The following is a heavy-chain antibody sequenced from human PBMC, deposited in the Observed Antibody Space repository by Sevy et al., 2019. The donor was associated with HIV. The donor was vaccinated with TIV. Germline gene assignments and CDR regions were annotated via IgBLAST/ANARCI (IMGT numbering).Heavy chain of an antibody. D-gene: IGHD3-3*01. J-gene: IGHJ4*02. Sequence: GGSLRLSCTSSGFTFSSYAMNWVRQAPGKGLEWVSTISHSGDSTYYAESVKGRFTISRDNSENTLYLQMNSLRAEDTDLYYCAGRKVGDFWSGSIRGPWAGGPLFDYWGQGTLVTVSS. CDR3: AGRKVGDFWSGSIRGPWAGGPLFDY. CDR2: ISHSGDST. CDR1: GFTFSSYA. V-gene: IGHV3-23*01.